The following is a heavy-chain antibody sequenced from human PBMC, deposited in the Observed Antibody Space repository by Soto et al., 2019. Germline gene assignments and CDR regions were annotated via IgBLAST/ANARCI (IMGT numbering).Heavy chain of an antibody. Sequence: EVQLLESGEGLVQPGGSLRLSCAASGFTFKNYAMSWVRQAPRKRLEWVSAMSGGGGTTYYADSVKGRITISRDNSKNTLYLQMNSLRAEDTAAYYCAKDGGYAYYDSSGYYFGYWGQGTLVTVSS. CDR3: AKDGGYAYYDSSGYYFGY. D-gene: IGHD3-22*01. CDR1: GFTFKNYA. V-gene: IGHV3-23*01. CDR2: MSGGGGTT. J-gene: IGHJ4*02.